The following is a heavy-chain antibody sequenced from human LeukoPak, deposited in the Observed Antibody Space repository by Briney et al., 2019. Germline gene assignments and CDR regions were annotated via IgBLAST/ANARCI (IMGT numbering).Heavy chain of an antibody. CDR2: IYYSGST. Sequence: SETLSLTCTVSGGSISSSNYYWSWIRQPPGKGLEWIGSIYYSGSTYYNPSLKSRVTISVDTSKNQFSLKLSSVTAADTAVYYCARGRDSSGYRHWFDPWGQGTLVTVSS. J-gene: IGHJ5*02. CDR1: GGSISSSNYY. CDR3: ARGRDSSGYRHWFDP. V-gene: IGHV4-39*01. D-gene: IGHD3-22*01.